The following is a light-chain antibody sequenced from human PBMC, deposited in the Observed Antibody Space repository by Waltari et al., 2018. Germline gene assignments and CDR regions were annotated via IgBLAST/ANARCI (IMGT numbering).Light chain of an antibody. CDR1: QSVKNN. Sequence: DIQMTQSPSSLSASVGDRVTTTCRASQSVKNNLAWYQQAPGKAPKVLIHKASRLESGAPSRFSGSGYGTEFTLTISSLQPDDFATYYCQEYDSLPVTFGGGTKVEI. CDR2: KAS. V-gene: IGKV1-5*03. CDR3: QEYDSLPVT. J-gene: IGKJ4*01.